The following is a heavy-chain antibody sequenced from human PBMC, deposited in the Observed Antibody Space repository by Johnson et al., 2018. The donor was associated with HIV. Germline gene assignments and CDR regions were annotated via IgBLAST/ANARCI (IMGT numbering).Heavy chain of an antibody. CDR1: GFTVSNIY. D-gene: IGHD2-2*01. CDR3: ARAPLGYCSSSTCITDAFDV. V-gene: IGHV3-66*01. CDR2: IYSGGRT. J-gene: IGHJ3*01. Sequence: VQLVESGGGLVQPGGSLRLSCAASGFTVSNIYMSWVRQAPGKGLEWVSVIYSGGRTDYADSVKGRFTITRDNSKNTLYLKMNSLRAEDTAVYYCARAPLGYCSSSTCITDAFDVWGQGTMVTVSS.